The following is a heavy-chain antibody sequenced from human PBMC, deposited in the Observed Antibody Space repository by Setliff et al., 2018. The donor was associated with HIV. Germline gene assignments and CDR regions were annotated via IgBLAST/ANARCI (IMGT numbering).Heavy chain of an antibody. CDR1: DDSISSGVYY. D-gene: IGHD5-18*01. Sequence: PSETLSLTCSVSDDSISSGVYYWSWVRQFPGKGLEWIGYVHQNGNINYNPSLNSRVAMSLDTSKSQFSLELTSVTAADTAVYYCARVKIVDTATITGLFYYHYIDVWGKGTTVTAP. V-gene: IGHV4-31*03. CDR2: VHQNGNI. CDR3: ARVKIVDTATITGLFYYHYIDV. J-gene: IGHJ6*03.